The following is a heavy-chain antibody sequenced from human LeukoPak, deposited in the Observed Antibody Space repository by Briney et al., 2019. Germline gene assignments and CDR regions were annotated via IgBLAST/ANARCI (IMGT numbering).Heavy chain of an antibody. V-gene: IGHV3-21*01. CDR3: AELGITMIGGV. Sequence: KSSETLSLTCTVSGGSISSSSYYWGWIRQPPGKGLEWVSSISSSSSYIYYADSVKGRFTISRDNAKNSLYLQMNSLRAEDTAVYYCAELGITMIGGVWGKGTTVTISS. CDR1: GGSISSSS. D-gene: IGHD3-10*02. CDR2: ISSSSSYI. J-gene: IGHJ6*04.